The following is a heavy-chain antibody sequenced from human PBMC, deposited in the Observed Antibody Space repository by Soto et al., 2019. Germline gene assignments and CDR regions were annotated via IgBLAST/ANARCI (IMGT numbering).Heavy chain of an antibody. CDR1: GYTFTRYG. CDR2: FDPEDGET. D-gene: IGHD1-26*01. V-gene: IGHV1-24*01. Sequence: ASVKVSCKASGYTFTRYGISWVRQAPGKGLEWMGGFDPEDGETIYAQKFQGRVTMTEDTSTDTAYMELSSLRSEDTAVYYCATDKRDSGNDYWGQGTLVTVSS. J-gene: IGHJ4*02. CDR3: ATDKRDSGNDY.